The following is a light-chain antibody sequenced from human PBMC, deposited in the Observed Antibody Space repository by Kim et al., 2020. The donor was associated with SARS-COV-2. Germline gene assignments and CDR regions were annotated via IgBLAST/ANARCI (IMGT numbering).Light chain of an antibody. V-gene: IGLV2-23*02. CDR2: EVT. Sequence: QSALTQPASVSGSPGQSITISCTGTSSDVGSYNLVSWYQQHPGNAPKLMIYEVTERPSGVSIRFSGSKSGNTASLTISGLQAEDEADYYCCSYAGSSTLVFGGGTQLTVL. CDR1: SSDVGSYNL. CDR3: CSYAGSSTLV. J-gene: IGLJ2*01.